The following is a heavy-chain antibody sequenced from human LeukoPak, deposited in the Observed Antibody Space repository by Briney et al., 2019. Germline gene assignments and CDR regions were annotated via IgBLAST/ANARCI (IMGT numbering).Heavy chain of an antibody. D-gene: IGHD3-22*01. V-gene: IGHV4-34*01. CDR1: GGSFSGYY. CDR2: IYYSGST. Sequence: SETLSLTCAVYGGSFSGYYWSWIRQPPGKGLEWIGSIYYSGSTYYNPSLKSRVTISVDTSKNQFSLKLSSVTAADTAVYYCAKYGYYYDSSGYPTGNWFDPWGQGTLVTVSS. CDR3: AKYGYYYDSSGYPTGNWFDP. J-gene: IGHJ5*02.